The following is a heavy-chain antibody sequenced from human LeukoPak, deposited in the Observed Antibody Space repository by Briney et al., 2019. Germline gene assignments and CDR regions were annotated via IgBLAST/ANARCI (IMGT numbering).Heavy chain of an antibody. D-gene: IGHD5-18*01. J-gene: IGHJ3*02. CDR2: INHGGFT. V-gene: IGHV4-34*01. CDR1: GASLSGYY. Sequence: SETLSLTCAVSGASLSGYYWSWIRQSPGKGLEGTGEINHGGFTNYNPSLKSRVTISVDTSRNQIALRLSSLTAADTAVYFCARSHLWPSGTFDIWGQGTVVAVSS. CDR3: ARSHLWPSGTFDI.